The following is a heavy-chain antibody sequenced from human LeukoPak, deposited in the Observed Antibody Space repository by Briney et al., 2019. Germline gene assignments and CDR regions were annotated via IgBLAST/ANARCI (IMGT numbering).Heavy chain of an antibody. CDR1: GFTFSSYG. CDR2: ISYDGSNK. Sequence: GRSLRLSCAASGFTFSSYGMHWVRQAPGKGLEWVAVISYDGSNKYYADSVKGRFTISTDNTKNTQYLQMNSLRAEDTAVYYCSWGSSNNYYGMDVWGQGTTVTVSS. CDR3: SWGSSNNYYGMDV. J-gene: IGHJ6*02. V-gene: IGHV3-30*03. D-gene: IGHD3-16*01.